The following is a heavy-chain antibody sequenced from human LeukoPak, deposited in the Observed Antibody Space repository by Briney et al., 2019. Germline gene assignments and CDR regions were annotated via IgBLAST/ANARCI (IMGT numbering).Heavy chain of an antibody. CDR2: ISWNGGTI. J-gene: IGHJ4*02. V-gene: IGHV3-9*03. CDR3: AKGPTYSSSSLFDY. CDR1: GFGYSTFA. Sequence: GGSLRLSCAASGFGYSTFAMAWVRQAPGKGLEWVSGISWNGGTIDYADSVKGRFTISRDNAKNSLYLQMNSLRPEDMALYYCAKGPTYSSSSLFDYWGQGILVAVSS. D-gene: IGHD6-6*01.